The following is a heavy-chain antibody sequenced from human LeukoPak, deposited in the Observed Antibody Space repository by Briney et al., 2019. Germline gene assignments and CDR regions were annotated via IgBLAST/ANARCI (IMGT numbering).Heavy chain of an antibody. Sequence: GGSLRLSCAASGFTFTTYWMTWVRQVPGKGLEWVANIKEDGSEKYYVDYVEGRFAISRDNTKNSLYLQMNNLRAEDTAVYYCVSAPNSYYLDHWGQGTLVTVSS. V-gene: IGHV3-7*01. J-gene: IGHJ4*02. CDR1: GFTFTTYW. CDR3: VSAPNSYYLDH. CDR2: IKEDGSEK.